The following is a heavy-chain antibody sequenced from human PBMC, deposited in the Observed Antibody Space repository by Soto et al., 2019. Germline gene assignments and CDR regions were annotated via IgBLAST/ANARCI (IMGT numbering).Heavy chain of an antibody. CDR1: DGSVTGYC. J-gene: IGHJ4*02. CDR3: ARGPDHSIVGF. V-gene: IGHV4-59*02. Sequence: SETLSLSCSVSDGSVTGYCWSWIRQPPGKGLEWIGCIDYNGRAHYNPSLTSRVTMSSDTSNNHFSLKLSSVTTTDTAVYYCARGPDHSIVGFWGQRSLDTGSS. D-gene: IGHD1-26*01. CDR2: IDYNGRA.